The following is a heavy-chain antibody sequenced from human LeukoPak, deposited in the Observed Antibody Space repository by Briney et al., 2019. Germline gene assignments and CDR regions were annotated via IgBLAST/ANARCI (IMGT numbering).Heavy chain of an antibody. J-gene: IGHJ4*02. Sequence: GGSLRLSCAASGFTFSSYAMRWVRQAPGKGLEWVSDIRGSGGSTYYADSVKGRFTISRDNSKNTLYLQMNSLRAEDTAIYYCAKGPYSSGWYYFDYWGQGTLVTVSS. CDR1: GFTFSSYA. CDR3: AKGPYSSGWYYFDY. CDR2: IRGSGGST. V-gene: IGHV3-23*01. D-gene: IGHD6-19*01.